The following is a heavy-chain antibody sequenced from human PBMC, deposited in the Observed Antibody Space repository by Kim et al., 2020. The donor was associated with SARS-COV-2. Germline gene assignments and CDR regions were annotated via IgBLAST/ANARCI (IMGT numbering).Heavy chain of an antibody. CDR2: ITSDGNNQ. CDR1: GFTFSSYV. Sequence: GGSLRLSCAASGFTFSSYVMHWVRQAPGKGLEWLAVITSDGNNQYYPESVKGRFTISRDNSKNTLSLQINSLRAEDTAVYYCARGPGGGPSGYYDYWGQGTLVTVSS. J-gene: IGHJ4*02. V-gene: IGHV3-30-3*01. CDR3: ARGPGGGPSGYYDY. D-gene: IGHD3-22*01.